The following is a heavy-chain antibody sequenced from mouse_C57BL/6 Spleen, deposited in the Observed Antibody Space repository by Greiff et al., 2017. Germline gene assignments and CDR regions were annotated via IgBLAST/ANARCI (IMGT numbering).Heavy chain of an antibody. CDR3: AREDGDGGAY. J-gene: IGHJ3*01. CDR2: INYDGSST. D-gene: IGHD1-1*01. CDR1: GFTFSDYY. V-gene: IGHV5-16*01. Sequence: EVQLVESEGGLVQPGSSMKLSCTASGFTFSDYYMAWVRQVPEKGLEWVANINYDGSSTYYLASLKSRFIISRDNAKNILYLQMSSLKSEDTATYYCAREDGDGGAYWGQGTLVTVSA.